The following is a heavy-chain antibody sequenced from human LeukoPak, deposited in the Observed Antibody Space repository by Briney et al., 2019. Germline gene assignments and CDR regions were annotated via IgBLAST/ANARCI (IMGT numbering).Heavy chain of an antibody. CDR2: ISSSGSTI. Sequence: KPGGSLRLSCAASGFTFSDYYMSWIRQAPGKGLEWVSYISSSGSTIYYADSVKGRFTISRDNAKNSLYLQMNILRAEDTAVYYCARQGTGTTPDRPFYYYYGMDVWGQGTTVTVSS. J-gene: IGHJ6*02. D-gene: IGHD1-1*01. CDR1: GFTFSDYY. CDR3: ARQGTGTTPDRPFYYYYGMDV. V-gene: IGHV3-11*01.